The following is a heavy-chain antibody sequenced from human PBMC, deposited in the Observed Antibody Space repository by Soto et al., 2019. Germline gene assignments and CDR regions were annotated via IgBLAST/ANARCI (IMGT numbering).Heavy chain of an antibody. CDR2: IYYSGTT. CDR1: SYSISSSNW. D-gene: IGHD5-18*01. V-gene: IGHV4-28*01. J-gene: IGHJ4*02. Sequence: SETLSLTCAVSSYSISSSNWWGWIRQPPGKGLEWIGYIYYSGTTYYNPSLKSRVTISVDTSKNQFSLKLSSVTAADTAVYYCARRYGSCFDYWGQGTLVTVSS. CDR3: ARRYGSCFDY.